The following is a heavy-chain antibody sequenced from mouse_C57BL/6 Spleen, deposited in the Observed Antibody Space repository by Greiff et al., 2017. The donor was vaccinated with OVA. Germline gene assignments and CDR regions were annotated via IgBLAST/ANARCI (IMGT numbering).Heavy chain of an antibody. D-gene: IGHD2-14*01. Sequence: EVMLVESGPELVKPGASVKISCKASGYSFTGYYMNWVKQSPEKSLEWIGEINPSTGGTTYNQKFKAKATLTVDKSSSTAYMQLKSLTSEDSAVYYCVPYRGFAYWGQGTLVTVSA. CDR2: INPSTGGT. V-gene: IGHV1-42*01. CDR3: VPYRGFAY. CDR1: GYSFTGYY. J-gene: IGHJ3*01.